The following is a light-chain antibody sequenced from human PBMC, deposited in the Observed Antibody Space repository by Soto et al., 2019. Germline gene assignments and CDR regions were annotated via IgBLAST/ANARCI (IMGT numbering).Light chain of an antibody. CDR3: QQTYSIPRT. CDR2: AAS. J-gene: IGKJ2*01. V-gene: IGKV1-39*01. CDR1: QSISSY. Sequence: DIPMTQSPSSLSTSVGDRVTITCRASQSISSYLNWYQQKPGKAPKLLIYAASVLQSGVPSRFSGSGSGTDFTLTSSSLQPENFATYYWQQTYSIPRTFGQWTKLEIK.